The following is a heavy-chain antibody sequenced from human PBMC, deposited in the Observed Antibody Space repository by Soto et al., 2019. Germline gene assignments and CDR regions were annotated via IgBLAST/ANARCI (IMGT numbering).Heavy chain of an antibody. D-gene: IGHD2-15*01. V-gene: IGHV4-34*01. Sequence: SETLSLTCAVYGGSFSDYYWSWIRQPPGKGLEWIGEINHSGSTNYNPSLKSRVTVSVDTSKNQFSLKLSSVTAADTSVYYCARVRHKAATFRDYYYGMDVWGQGTTVTVS. CDR2: INHSGST. CDR3: ARVRHKAATFRDYYYGMDV. J-gene: IGHJ6*02. CDR1: GGSFSDYY.